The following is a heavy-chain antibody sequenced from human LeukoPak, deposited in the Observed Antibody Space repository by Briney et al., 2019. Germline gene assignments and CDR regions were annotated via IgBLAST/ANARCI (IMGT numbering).Heavy chain of an antibody. CDR2: IIPIFGTA. D-gene: IGHD1-20*01. CDR1: GGTFSSYA. V-gene: IGHV1-69*05. Sequence: SVKVSCKASGGTFSSYAISWVRQAPGQGLEWMGGIIPIFGTANYAQKFQGRVTITTDESTSTAYMELSSLRSEDTAVYYCAREIGGITGTIFRDWGQGTLVTVSS. CDR3: AREIGGITGTIFRD. J-gene: IGHJ4*02.